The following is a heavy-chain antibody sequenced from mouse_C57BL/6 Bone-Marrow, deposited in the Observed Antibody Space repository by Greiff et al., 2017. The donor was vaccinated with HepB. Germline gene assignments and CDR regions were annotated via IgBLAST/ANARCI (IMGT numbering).Heavy chain of an antibody. Sequence: EVQVVESGGGLVKPGGSLKLSCAASGFTFSDYGMHWVRQAPEKGLEWVAYISSGSSTIYYAETVKGRFTISRDNAKNTLFLQMTSLRSEDTAMYYCARFYYGLDYWGQGTTLTVSS. CDR3: ARFYYGLDY. J-gene: IGHJ2*01. CDR2: ISSGSSTI. V-gene: IGHV5-17*01. CDR1: GFTFSDYG. D-gene: IGHD1-1*01.